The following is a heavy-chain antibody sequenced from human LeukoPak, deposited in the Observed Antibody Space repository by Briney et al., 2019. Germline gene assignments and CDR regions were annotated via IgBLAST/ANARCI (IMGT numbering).Heavy chain of an antibody. CDR2: IYHSGST. Sequence: SETLSLTCTVSGGSISSGYYWGWIRQPPGKGLEWIGSIYHSGSTYYNPSLKSRVTISVDTSKNQFSLKLSSVTAADTAVYYCARQGYCSSTSCPQGWFDPWGQGTLVTVSS. V-gene: IGHV4-38-2*02. CDR3: ARQGYCSSTSCPQGWFDP. CDR1: GGSISSGYY. J-gene: IGHJ5*02. D-gene: IGHD2-2*01.